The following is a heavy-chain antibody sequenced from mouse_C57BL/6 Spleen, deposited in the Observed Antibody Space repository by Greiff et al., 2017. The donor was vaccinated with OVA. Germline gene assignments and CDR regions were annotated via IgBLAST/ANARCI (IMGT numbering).Heavy chain of an antibody. CDR2: IYPGDGDT. CDR1: GYAFSSSW. V-gene: IGHV1-82*01. J-gene: IGHJ2*01. CDR3: ARCITTVVDFDY. Sequence: QVQLQQSGPELVKPGASVKISCKASGYAFSSSWMNWVKQRPGKGLEWIGRIYPGDGDTNYNGKFKGKATLTADKSSSTAYMQLRSLTSEDSAVYFCARCITTVVDFDYWGQGTTLTVSS. D-gene: IGHD1-1*01.